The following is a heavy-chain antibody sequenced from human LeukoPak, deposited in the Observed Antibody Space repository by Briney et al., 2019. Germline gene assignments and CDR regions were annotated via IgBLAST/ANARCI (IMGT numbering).Heavy chain of an antibody. Sequence: PSETLSLTCTVSGGSISSYYWSWIRQPPGKGLEWIGNIYYTGSTNYNPSLKSRVTISVDTSKNQFSLKLSSVTAADTAVYYCARGPPSFGESNNWFDPWGQGTLVTVSS. CDR1: GGSISSYY. CDR3: ARGPPSFGESNNWFDP. D-gene: IGHD3-10*01. V-gene: IGHV4-59*08. CDR2: IYYTGST. J-gene: IGHJ5*02.